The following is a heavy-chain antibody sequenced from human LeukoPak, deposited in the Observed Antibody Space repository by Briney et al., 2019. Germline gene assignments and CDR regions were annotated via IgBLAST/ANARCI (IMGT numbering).Heavy chain of an antibody. CDR2: ISYDRSNK. CDR3: ATLANYSGSGRSLYGMDV. J-gene: IGHJ6*02. CDR1: GFTFSSYV. V-gene: IGHV3-30*03. Sequence: GGSLRLSCAAAGFTFSSYVRHWVRAARGKVLEWVAVISYDRSNKYYAESVKGPFTISRDNSKTTLYLQMNSLRAEDTAVSYCATLANYSGSGRSLYGMDVWGQATTVPVSS. D-gene: IGHD3-10*01.